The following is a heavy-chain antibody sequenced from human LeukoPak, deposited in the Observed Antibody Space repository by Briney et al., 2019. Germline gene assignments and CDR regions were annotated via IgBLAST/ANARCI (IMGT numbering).Heavy chain of an antibody. J-gene: IGHJ6*03. CDR2: ISASGHYT. CDR3: TKDGSWGDYYFYFYIDV. V-gene: IGHV3-23*01. D-gene: IGHD1-26*01. CDR1: GFTFGNSA. Sequence: GGSLRLSCEASGFTFGNSAMAWVRPAPGKGLGWLSGISASGHYTYNAHSAKGRFTISRDNSKNTLYLQMNSLKAEDTAEYFCTKDGSWGDYYFYFYIDVWGKGTTVTVSS.